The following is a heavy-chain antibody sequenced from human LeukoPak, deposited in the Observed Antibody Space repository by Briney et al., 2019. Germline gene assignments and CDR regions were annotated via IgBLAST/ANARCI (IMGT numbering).Heavy chain of an antibody. V-gene: IGHV3-7*01. CDR2: IKQDGSEK. J-gene: IGHJ4*02. CDR3: ARDAQLAL. Sequence: GGSLRLSCAASGFTFSSYAMSWVRQAPGKGLEWVANIKQDGSEKYYGDSVEDRFTISRDNARNSLYLQMNSLRVEDTALYYCARDAQLALWGQGTLVTVSS. CDR1: GFTFSSYA.